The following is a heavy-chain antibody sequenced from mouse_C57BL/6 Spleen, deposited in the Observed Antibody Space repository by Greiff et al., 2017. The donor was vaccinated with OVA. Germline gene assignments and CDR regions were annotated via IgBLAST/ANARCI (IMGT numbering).Heavy chain of an antibody. J-gene: IGHJ2*01. CDR3: ARETPYYFDY. CDR1: GYTFTSYW. Sequence: QVQLQQPGAELVKPGASVKLSCKASGYTFTSYWMHWVKQRPGQGLAWIGMIHPNSGSTNYNEKFKSKATLTVDKSSSTAYMQLSSLTSEDSAVYYCARETPYYFDYWGQGTTLTVSS. V-gene: IGHV1-64*01. CDR2: IHPNSGST.